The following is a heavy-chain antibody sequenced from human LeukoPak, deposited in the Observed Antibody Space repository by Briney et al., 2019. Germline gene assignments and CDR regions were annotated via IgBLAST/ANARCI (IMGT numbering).Heavy chain of an antibody. Sequence: SETLSLTCTVSGGSISSYYWSWIRQPPGKGLEWIGYIYTSGSTNYNPSLKSRVTISVDTSKNQFSLKLSSVTAADTAVYYRARHYDFWSGYYTGIGAYYYYMDVWGKGTTVTVSS. V-gene: IGHV4-4*09. CDR1: GGSISSYY. CDR2: IYTSGST. J-gene: IGHJ6*03. CDR3: ARHYDFWSGYYTGIGAYYYYMDV. D-gene: IGHD3-3*01.